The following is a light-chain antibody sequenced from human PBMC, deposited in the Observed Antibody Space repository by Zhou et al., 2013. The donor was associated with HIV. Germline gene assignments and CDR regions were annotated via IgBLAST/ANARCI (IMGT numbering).Light chain of an antibody. CDR2: LGS. CDR3: QKHNGE. J-gene: IGKJ5*01. Sequence: DIVMTQSPLSLPVTPGEPASISCRSSQSLLHSNGYNYLDWYLQKPGQSPQLLIYLGSNRASGVPDRFSGSGSGTEFTLTISSLQPDDFATYYCQKHNGEFGQGTRLETK. CDR1: QSLLHSNGYNY. V-gene: IGKV2-28*01.